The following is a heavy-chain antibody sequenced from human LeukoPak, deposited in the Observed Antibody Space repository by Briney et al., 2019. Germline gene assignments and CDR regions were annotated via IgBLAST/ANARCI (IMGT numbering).Heavy chain of an antibody. D-gene: IGHD3-16*01. CDR1: GGSITSTNYY. J-gene: IGHJ4*02. Sequence: SETLSLTCTVSGGSITSTNYYWGWIRQPPGKGLEWIGSISYSGNTYYNPSLKSRVTLSVDTSKNQFSLKLNSMTTADTAVYYCTRGAGWLIDYWGQGILVTVSS. V-gene: IGHV4-39*07. CDR3: TRGAGWLIDY. CDR2: ISYSGNT.